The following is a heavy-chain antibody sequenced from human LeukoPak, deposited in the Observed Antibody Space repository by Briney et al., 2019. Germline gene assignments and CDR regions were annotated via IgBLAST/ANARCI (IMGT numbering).Heavy chain of an antibody. V-gene: IGHV1-18*01. D-gene: IGHD2-2*01. CDR3: ARGAPGYCSSTSCYLLRDELSGAFDI. CDR2: ISAYNGNT. Sequence: GASVKVSCKASGYTFTSYGISWVRQAPGQGLEWMGWISAYNGNTNYAQKLQGRVTMTTDTSTSTAYMELRSLRSDDTAVYYCARGAPGYCSSTSCYLLRDELSGAFDIWGQGTMVTVSS. J-gene: IGHJ3*02. CDR1: GYTFTSYG.